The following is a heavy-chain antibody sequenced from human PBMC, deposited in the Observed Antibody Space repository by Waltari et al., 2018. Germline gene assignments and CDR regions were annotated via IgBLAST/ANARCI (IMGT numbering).Heavy chain of an antibody. CDR1: GFTFGSYS. CDR2: IISSSSYI. J-gene: IGHJ4*02. D-gene: IGHD4-17*01. V-gene: IGHV3-21*01. Sequence: EVQLVESGGGLVKPGGSLRLSCAASGFTFGSYSMNWVRKAPGKGLEWVSSIISSSSYIYYADSVKCRFTISRDNAKNSLYLQMNSLRAEDTAVYYCAKGTYGDYDYFDYWGQGTLVTVSS. CDR3: AKGTYGDYDYFDY.